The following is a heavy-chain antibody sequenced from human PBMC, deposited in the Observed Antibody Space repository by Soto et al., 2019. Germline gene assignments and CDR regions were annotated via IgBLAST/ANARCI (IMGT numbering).Heavy chain of an antibody. CDR3: ETRTDSYYGSGSPGGMDV. J-gene: IGHJ6*02. CDR1: GGSISSGSYY. V-gene: IGHV4-31*01. CDR2: IYYSEST. Sequence: QVELQESGPGLVKPSQTLSLTCTVSGGSISSGSYYWSWIRQVPGKGLEWIGYIYYSESTYYNPSLKTLMSQYDDSTKNHFSQQLNTVTGADTDVYYCETRTDSYYGSGSPGGMDVWGQGTTVTVSS. D-gene: IGHD3-10*01.